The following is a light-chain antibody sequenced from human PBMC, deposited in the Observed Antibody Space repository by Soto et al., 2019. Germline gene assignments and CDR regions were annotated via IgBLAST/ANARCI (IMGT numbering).Light chain of an antibody. J-gene: IGLJ2*01. Sequence: QSALTQPASVSGSPGQSITISCTGTSSDVGGYDFVSWYQQHPGKAPKLMIYEVSNRPSGVSNRFSSSKSGNTASLTFSGLQAEDEAHYYCSSYTSRSTVVFGGGTKLTVL. CDR3: SSYTSRSTVV. V-gene: IGLV2-14*01. CDR1: SSDVGGYDF. CDR2: EVS.